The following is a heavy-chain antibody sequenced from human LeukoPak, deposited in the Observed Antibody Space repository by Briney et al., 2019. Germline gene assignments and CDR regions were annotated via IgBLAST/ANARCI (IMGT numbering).Heavy chain of an antibody. CDR1: GYTLTSYA. CDR3: ASSLYSGSYYGINDAFDI. CDR2: INAGNGNT. D-gene: IGHD1-26*01. Sequence: ASVKVSCKVSGYTLTSYAMHWVRQAPGQRLEWMGWINAGNGNTKYSQKFQGRVTITRDTSASTAYMELSSLRSEDTAVYYCASSLYSGSYYGINDAFDIWGQGTMVTVSS. J-gene: IGHJ3*02. V-gene: IGHV1-3*01.